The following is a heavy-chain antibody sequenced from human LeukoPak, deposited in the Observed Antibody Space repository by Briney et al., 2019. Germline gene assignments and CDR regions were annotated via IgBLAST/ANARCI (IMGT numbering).Heavy chain of an antibody. J-gene: IGHJ4*02. D-gene: IGHD5-12*01. V-gene: IGHV1-18*04. Sequence: GASVKVSCKASGYTFTSYGISWVRQAPGQGLEWMGWISAYNGNTNYAQKLQGRGTMTTDTSTSTAYMELRSLRSDDTAVYYCARYPEYSGYVTDFDYWGQGTLVTVSS. CDR2: ISAYNGNT. CDR1: GYTFTSYG. CDR3: ARYPEYSGYVTDFDY.